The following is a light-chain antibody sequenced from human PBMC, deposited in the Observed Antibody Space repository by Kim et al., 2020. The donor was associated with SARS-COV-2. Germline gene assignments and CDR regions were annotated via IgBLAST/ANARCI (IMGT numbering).Light chain of an antibody. V-gene: IGKV3-11*01. CDR1: QNVVRS. CDR3: QQRVSWPQA. Sequence: IVLTQSPATLSLSPGERATLSCRASQNVVRSLAWYQQKPGQAPRLLIYDASTRATGIPARSSGSGSGTDFTLTINSLEPEDFAVYYCQQRVSWPQAFGQGTKVDIK. J-gene: IGKJ1*01. CDR2: DAS.